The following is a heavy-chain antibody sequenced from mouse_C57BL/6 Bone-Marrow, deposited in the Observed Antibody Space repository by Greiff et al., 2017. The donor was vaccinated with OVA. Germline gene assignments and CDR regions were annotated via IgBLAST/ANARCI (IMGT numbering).Heavy chain of an antibody. J-gene: IGHJ3*01. Sequence: VQLKESGPGLVKPSQSLSLTCSVTGYSITSGYYWNWIRQFPGNKLEWMGYISYDGSNNYNPSLKNRISITRDTSKNQFFLKLNSVTTEDTATYYCAREHYDYAWFAYWGQGTLVTVSA. CDR2: ISYDGSN. D-gene: IGHD2-4*01. CDR1: GYSITSGYY. CDR3: AREHYDYAWFAY. V-gene: IGHV3-6*01.